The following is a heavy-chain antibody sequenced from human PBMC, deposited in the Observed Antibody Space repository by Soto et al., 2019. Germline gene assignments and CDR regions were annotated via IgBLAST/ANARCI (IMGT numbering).Heavy chain of an antibody. CDR2: IYYSGST. CDR3: ARQLVDVAARPLRLWYFDL. CDR1: GGSISTYY. Sequence: QVQLQESGPGLVKPSETLPLTCSVSGGSISTYYWTWIRQPPGKGLEWIGYIYYSGSTNYNPSLKSRVTMSVDTSKNQFSLNLSSVTAADTAVYYCARQLVDVAARPLRLWYFDLWGRGTPLTVSS. J-gene: IGHJ2*01. V-gene: IGHV4-59*08. D-gene: IGHD6-6*01.